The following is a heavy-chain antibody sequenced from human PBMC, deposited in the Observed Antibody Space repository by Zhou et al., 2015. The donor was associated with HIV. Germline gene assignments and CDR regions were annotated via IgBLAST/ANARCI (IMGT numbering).Heavy chain of an antibody. CDR2: ISSSGSTI. J-gene: IGHJ6*02. CDR3: ARGADFYDSRGYVDYGMDV. CDR1: GIRFSDYV. Sequence: VQLVQSGGDLVKPGRSLRLSCAASGIRFSDYVMSWIRQAPGKGPEWVSYISSSGSTIYYADSVKGRFTISRDNAKNSLYLQMNSLRAEDTAVYYCARGADFYDSRGYVDYGMDVWGQGTTVTVSS. V-gene: IGHV3-11*01. D-gene: IGHD3-22*01.